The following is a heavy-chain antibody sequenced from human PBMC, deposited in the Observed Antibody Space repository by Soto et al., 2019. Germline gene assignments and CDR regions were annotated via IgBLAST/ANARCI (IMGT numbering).Heavy chain of an antibody. D-gene: IGHD3-10*01. V-gene: IGHV1-2*04. J-gene: IGHJ5*02. Sequence: ASVKVSCKASGYTFTGYYMHWVRQAPGQGLEWMGWINPNSGGTNYAQKFQGWVTMTRDTSISTAYMELSRLRSDDTAVYYCAKGSGSYYPGNWFDPWGQGTLVTVSS. CDR2: INPNSGGT. CDR3: AKGSGSYYPGNWFDP. CDR1: GYTFTGYY.